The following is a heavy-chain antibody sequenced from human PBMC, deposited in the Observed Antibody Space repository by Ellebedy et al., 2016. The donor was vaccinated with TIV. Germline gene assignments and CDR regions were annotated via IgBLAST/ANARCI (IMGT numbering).Heavy chain of an antibody. CDR3: AKSLECPTTTCDAGLDY. CDR1: GFTFSSCA. Sequence: GESLKISCAASGFTFSSCAMSWVRQAPGKGLEWVSSISGSGVSAYYADSVKGRFTVSRDNAKNSLYLEMYSLRTEDTALYYCAKSLECPTTTCDAGLDYWGQGALVTVSS. V-gene: IGHV3-23*01. CDR2: ISGSGVSA. J-gene: IGHJ4*02. D-gene: IGHD2-2*01.